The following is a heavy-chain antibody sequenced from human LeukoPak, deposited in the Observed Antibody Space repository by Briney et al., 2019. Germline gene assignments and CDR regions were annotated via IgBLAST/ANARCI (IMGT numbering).Heavy chain of an antibody. CDR2: MNPNSGNT. J-gene: IGHJ4*02. CDR1: GYTFTSYD. D-gene: IGHD4-23*01. Sequence: ASVKVSCKASGYTFTSYDINWVRQATGQGLEWMGWMNPNSGNTGYAQKLQGRVTMTTDTSTSTAYMELRSLRSDDTAVYYCARGSTVADDYWGQGTLVTVSS. V-gene: IGHV1-8*02. CDR3: ARGSTVADDY.